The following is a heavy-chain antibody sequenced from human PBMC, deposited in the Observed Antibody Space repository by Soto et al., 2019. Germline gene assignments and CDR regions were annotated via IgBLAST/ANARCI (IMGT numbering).Heavy chain of an antibody. CDR2: IWYDGSNK. Sequence: XGSLNLSFSASGCTFSSYGMHWVRQAPGRGLEWVAVIWYDGSNKYYADSVKGRFTISRDNSKNTLYLQMNSLRAEDTAVYYCARDLSRDYDSSGIPGYWGQGPLVTVSS. J-gene: IGHJ4*02. CDR1: GCTFSSYG. D-gene: IGHD3-22*01. V-gene: IGHV3-33*01. CDR3: ARDLSRDYDSSGIPGY.